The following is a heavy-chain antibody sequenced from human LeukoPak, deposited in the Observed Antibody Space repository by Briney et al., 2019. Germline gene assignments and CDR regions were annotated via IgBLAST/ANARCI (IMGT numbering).Heavy chain of an antibody. J-gene: IGHJ4*02. D-gene: IGHD1-26*01. V-gene: IGHV1-46*01. CDR3: ARGMGATPPFDY. CDR2: INPSGGST. Sequence: ASVKVSCKASGGTFSSYAISWVRQAPGQGLEWMGIINPSGGSTSYAQKFQGRVTMTRDTSTSTVYMELSSLRSEDTAVYYCARGMGATPPFDYWGQGTLVTVSS. CDR1: GGTFSSYA.